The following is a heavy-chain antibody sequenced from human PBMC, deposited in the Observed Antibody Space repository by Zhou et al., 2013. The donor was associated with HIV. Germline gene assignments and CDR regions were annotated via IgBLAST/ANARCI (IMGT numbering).Heavy chain of an antibody. V-gene: IGHV1-18*01. CDR3: ATEKLVGLVDAFDI. Sequence: VQLVQSGAEVKMPGASVKVSCKTSGYIFTTYNINWVRQAPGQGLEWMGWISAYNGDTNYAQKFQGRVTMTTDTSTNTVYMGLRSLRSDDTAVYYCATEKLVGLVDAFDIWGQGTMVTVSS. CDR1: GYIFTTYN. J-gene: IGHJ3*02. CDR2: ISAYNGDT. D-gene: IGHD6-13*01.